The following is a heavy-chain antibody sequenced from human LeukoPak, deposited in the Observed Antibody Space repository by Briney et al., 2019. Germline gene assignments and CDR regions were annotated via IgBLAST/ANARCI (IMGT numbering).Heavy chain of an antibody. CDR3: ATVHFGYFTF. CDR2: ISDNGRTK. J-gene: IGHJ4*02. Sequence: GGSLRLSCASSGFTFRRYDMNWVRQAPGKGLEWVSHISDNGRTKYYANSVQGRFTVSRDNAKNSLYLQMNSLRADDTAVYYCATVHFGYFTFWGQGTLVPVSS. D-gene: IGHD3-3*01. CDR1: GFTFRRYD. V-gene: IGHV3-48*01.